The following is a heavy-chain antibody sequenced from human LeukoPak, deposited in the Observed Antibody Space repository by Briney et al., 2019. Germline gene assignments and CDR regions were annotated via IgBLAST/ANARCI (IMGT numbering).Heavy chain of an antibody. CDR1: GFTFSSYG. CDR2: IWYDGSNK. D-gene: IGHD6-13*01. Sequence: PGRSLRLSCAASGFTFSSYGMHWVRQAPGKGLEWVAVIWYDGSNKYYADSVKGRFTISRDNSKNTLYLQMNSLRAEDTAVYHCARDSSWYSFDYWGQGTLVTVSS. V-gene: IGHV3-33*01. J-gene: IGHJ4*02. CDR3: ARDSSWYSFDY.